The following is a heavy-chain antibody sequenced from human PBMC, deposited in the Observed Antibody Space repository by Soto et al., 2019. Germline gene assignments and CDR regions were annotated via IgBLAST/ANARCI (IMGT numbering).Heavy chain of an antibody. Sequence: QVHLVQSGAEVKKPGASVKVSCKGSGYAFTTYGITWVRQAPGQGLEWMGWISAHNGNTNDAQKLQGRVTVTRDTSTSTAYMELRSLRSDDTAVYYGARGRYGDYLGQGALVTVSS. CDR3: ARGRYGDY. CDR2: ISAHNGNT. V-gene: IGHV1-18*01. J-gene: IGHJ4*02. CDR1: GYAFTTYG. D-gene: IGHD1-1*01.